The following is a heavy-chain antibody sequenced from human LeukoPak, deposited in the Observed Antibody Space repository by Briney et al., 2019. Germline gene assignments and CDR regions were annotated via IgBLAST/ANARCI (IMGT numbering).Heavy chain of an antibody. J-gene: IGHJ6*03. V-gene: IGHV3-23*01. D-gene: IGHD1-1*01. CDR1: GFTFGSYG. Sequence: GGSLRLSCAASGFTFGSYGMSWVRQAPGKGLEWVSFITPNADRASYADSVKGRFTISRDNPRNTLHMQMNSLRDEDTAVYYCAKEPSWNYYYYYSMDVWGKGTTVTVSS. CDR3: AKEPSWNYYYYYSMDV. CDR2: ITPNADRA.